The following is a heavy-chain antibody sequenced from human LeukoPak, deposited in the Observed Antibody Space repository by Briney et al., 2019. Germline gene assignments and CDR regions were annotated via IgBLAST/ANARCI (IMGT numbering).Heavy chain of an antibody. CDR3: ARDLPRYSSNWFDAFYI. J-gene: IGHJ3*02. CDR1: GGTFSSYA. CDR2: IIPIFGTA. V-gene: IGHV1-69*13. D-gene: IGHD6-13*01. Sequence: SVKVSCKASGGTFSSYAISWVRQAPGQGLEWMGGIIPIFGTANYAQKFQGRVTITADESTSTAYMELSSLRSEDTAVYYCARDLPRYSSNWFDAFYIWGQGTIVTVSS.